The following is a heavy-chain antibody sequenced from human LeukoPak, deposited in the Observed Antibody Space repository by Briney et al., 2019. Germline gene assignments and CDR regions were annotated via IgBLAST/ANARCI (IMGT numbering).Heavy chain of an antibody. V-gene: IGHV4-59*13. CDR1: SDSHSIYY. CDR3: ARDSRTTIFGVVSWWFDP. CDR2: IYYSGST. J-gene: IGHJ5*02. Sequence: TLGLICTVWSDSHSIYYWRWATHPRAKGRVEIGYIYYSGSTNFNTALKSRVTISVDTSKNQFSLKLSSVTAADTAVYYCARDSRTTIFGVVSWWFDPWGQGTLVTVSS. D-gene: IGHD3-3*01.